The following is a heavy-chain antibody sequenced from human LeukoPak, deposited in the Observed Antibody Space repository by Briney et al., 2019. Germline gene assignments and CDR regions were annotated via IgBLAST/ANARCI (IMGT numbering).Heavy chain of an antibody. D-gene: IGHD1-26*01. CDR2: IYTSGST. J-gene: IGHJ4*02. V-gene: IGHV4-61*02. Sequence: SETLSLTCTVSGGSISSSSYYWSWIRQPAGKGLEWIGRIYTSGSTNYNPSLKSRVTMSVDTSKNQFSLKLSSVTAADTAVYYCARVFSGSSNDYWGQGTLVTVSS. CDR3: ARVFSGSSNDY. CDR1: GGSISSSSYY.